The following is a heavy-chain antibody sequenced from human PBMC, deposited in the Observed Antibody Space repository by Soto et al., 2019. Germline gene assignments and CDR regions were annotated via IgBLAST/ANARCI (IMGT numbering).Heavy chain of an antibody. V-gene: IGHV3-53*01. Sequence: HPGGSLRLSCAASGFTVSSNYMSWVRQAPGKGLEWVSVIYSGGSTYYADSVKGRFTISRDNSKNTLYLQMNSLRAEDTAVYYCARDGSGSFVDYWGQGTLVTVSS. J-gene: IGHJ4*02. CDR2: IYSGGST. CDR3: ARDGSGSFVDY. D-gene: IGHD1-26*01. CDR1: GFTVSSNY.